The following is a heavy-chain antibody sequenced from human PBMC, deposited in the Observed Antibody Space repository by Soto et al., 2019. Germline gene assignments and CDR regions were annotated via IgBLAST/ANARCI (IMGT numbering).Heavy chain of an antibody. CDR1: GFTFSSYG. J-gene: IGHJ4*02. D-gene: IGHD4-17*01. V-gene: IGHV3-30*18. CDR2: ISYDGSNK. Sequence: GSLRLSCAASGFTFSSYGMHWVRQAPGKEREWVAVISYDGSNKYYADSVKGRFTISRDNSKNTLYLQMNSLRAEDTAVYYCAKVDYGDLNVDYWGQGTLVTVSS. CDR3: AKVDYGDLNVDY.